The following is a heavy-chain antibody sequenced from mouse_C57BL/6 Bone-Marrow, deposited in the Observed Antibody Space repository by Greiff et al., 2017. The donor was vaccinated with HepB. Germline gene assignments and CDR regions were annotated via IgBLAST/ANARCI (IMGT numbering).Heavy chain of an antibody. V-gene: IGHV7-3*01. Sequence: EVKVEESGGGLVQPGGSLSLSCAASGFTFTDYYMSWVRQPPGKALEWLGFIRNKANGYTTEYSASVKGRFTISRDNSQSILYLQMNALRAEDSATYYCARSRFTTLFDYWGQGTTLTVSS. CDR2: IRNKANGYTT. CDR1: GFTFTDYY. J-gene: IGHJ2*01. CDR3: ARSRFTTLFDY. D-gene: IGHD1-1*01.